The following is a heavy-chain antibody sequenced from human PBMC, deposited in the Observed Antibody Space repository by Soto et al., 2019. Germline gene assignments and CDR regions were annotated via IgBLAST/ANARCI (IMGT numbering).Heavy chain of an antibody. CDR3: ARHATRSYDY. CDR2: IYYNGNT. Sequence: HSETPSLTCTVCRGSVCTYYWSGIRQPPGKGLECIGYIYYNGNTNYNPSLKSRVTISVDTSKNQFTLNLNSVTAADTAVYYCARHATRSYDYWGQGTLVTVSS. V-gene: IGHV4-59*08. J-gene: IGHJ4*02. CDR1: RGSVCTYY.